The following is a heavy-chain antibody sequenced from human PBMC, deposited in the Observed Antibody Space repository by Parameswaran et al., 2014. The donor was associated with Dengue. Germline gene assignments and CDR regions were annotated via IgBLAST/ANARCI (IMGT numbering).Heavy chain of an antibody. Sequence: SWVRQAPGQGLEWMGWISAYNGNTNYAQKLQGRVTMTTDTSTSTAYMELRSLRSDDTAVYYCAACEPGGSHCDYWGQGTLVTVSS. CDR3: AACEPGGSHCDY. J-gene: IGHJ4*02. D-gene: IGHD1-26*01. V-gene: IGHV1-18*01. CDR2: ISAYNGNT.